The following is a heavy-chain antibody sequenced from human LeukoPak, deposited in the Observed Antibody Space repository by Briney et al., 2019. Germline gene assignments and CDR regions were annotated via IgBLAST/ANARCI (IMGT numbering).Heavy chain of an antibody. CDR1: GFTFSDYY. Sequence: GGSLRLSCAASGFTFSDYYMSWIRQAPGKGLEWLSYISGSGTTMYYADSVKGRFTISRDNAKNSLDLQMNSLGAEDTAVYYCGRDFGLTGTKRSFDIWGQGTMVTVSS. D-gene: IGHD1-7*01. J-gene: IGHJ3*02. CDR2: ISGSGTTM. CDR3: GRDFGLTGTKRSFDI. V-gene: IGHV3-11*01.